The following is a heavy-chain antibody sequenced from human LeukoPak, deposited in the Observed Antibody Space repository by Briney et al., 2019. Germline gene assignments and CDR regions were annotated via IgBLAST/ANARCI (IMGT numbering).Heavy chain of an antibody. CDR2: IHYSGST. J-gene: IGHJ4*02. CDR3: ARDLRARMATRKGYFDY. V-gene: IGHV4-59*12. D-gene: IGHD5-24*01. Sequence: SETLSLTCTVSGGSISSYYWSWIRQPPGKGLEWIGYIHYSGSTTYNPSLKSRVTISVDTSKNQFSLRLSSVTAADTAVYYCARDLRARMATRKGYFDYWGQGTLVTVSS. CDR1: GGSISSYY.